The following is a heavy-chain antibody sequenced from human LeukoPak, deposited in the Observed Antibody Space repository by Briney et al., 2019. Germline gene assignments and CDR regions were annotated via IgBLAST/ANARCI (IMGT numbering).Heavy chain of an antibody. CDR3: ARQGTVTRTLDY. J-gene: IGHJ4*02. Sequence: SETLSLTCAVYGGSFSGYYWSWIRQPPGKGLEWIGSIYYSGSTYYNPSLKSRVTISVDTSKNQFSLKLSSVTAADTAVYYCARQGTVTRTLDYWGQGTLVTVSS. D-gene: IGHD4-17*01. CDR1: GGSFSGYY. CDR2: IYYSGST. V-gene: IGHV4-34*01.